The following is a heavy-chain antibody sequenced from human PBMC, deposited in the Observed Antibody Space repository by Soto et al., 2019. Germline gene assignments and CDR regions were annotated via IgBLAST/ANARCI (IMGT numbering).Heavy chain of an antibody. CDR1: GGSISSSSYY. D-gene: IGHD3-3*01. CDR2: IYYSGST. V-gene: IGHV4-39*01. J-gene: IGHJ6*02. CDR3: ARSSGRSAYYDFWSVYPPLGGMDV. Sequence: QLQLQESGPGLVKPSETLSLTCTVSGGSISSSSYYWGWIRQPPGKGLEWIGSIYYSGSTYYNPSLKGRVTISVDTSKNQVSRKLSSVTGADTAVYYCARSSGRSAYYDFWSVYPPLGGMDVWGQATTLTGYS.